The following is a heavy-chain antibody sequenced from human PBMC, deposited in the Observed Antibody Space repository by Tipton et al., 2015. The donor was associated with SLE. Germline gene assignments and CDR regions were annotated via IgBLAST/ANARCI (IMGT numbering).Heavy chain of an antibody. D-gene: IGHD5-12*01. CDR1: GGSISSYY. J-gene: IGHJ3*02. CDR3: ARGWIVATIYDAFDI. V-gene: IGHV4-59*01. CDR2: ISYSGST. Sequence: TLSLTCTVSGGSISSYYWSWIRKPPGKGLEWIGYISYSGSTNYSPSLTSRVTISVDTSKNQFSLKLSSVTAADTAVYYCARGWIVATIYDAFDIWGQGTLVTVSS.